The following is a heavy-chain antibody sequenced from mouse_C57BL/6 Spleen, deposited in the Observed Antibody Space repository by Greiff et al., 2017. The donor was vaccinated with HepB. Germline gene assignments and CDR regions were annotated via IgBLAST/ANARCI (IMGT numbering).Heavy chain of an antibody. CDR2: IYPRSGNN. J-gene: IGHJ4*01. CDR3: ERESSSYAMDY. Sequence: VQLQQSGAELARPGASVKLSCKASGYTFTSYGISWVKQRTGQGLEWIGEIYPRSGNNYYNEKFKGKATLTADKSSSTAYMELRSLTSEDSALYFCERESSSYAMDYWGQGTSVTVAS. CDR1: GYTFTSYG. V-gene: IGHV1-81*01. D-gene: IGHD1-1*01.